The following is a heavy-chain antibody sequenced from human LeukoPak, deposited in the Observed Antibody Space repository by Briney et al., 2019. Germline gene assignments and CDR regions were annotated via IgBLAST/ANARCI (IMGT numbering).Heavy chain of an antibody. CDR3: ARAQAGTFSRFDP. J-gene: IGHJ5*02. Sequence: SETLSLTCTVSGGSISGYHWSWIRQAAGKGLEWIGRIYSDGTTSYNTSLKSRIIMSVDTSKNRLSLKLTSVTVADTALYYCARAQAGTFSRFDPWGQGTLVTVSS. CDR1: GGSISGYH. D-gene: IGHD6-19*01. CDR2: IYSDGTT. V-gene: IGHV4-4*07.